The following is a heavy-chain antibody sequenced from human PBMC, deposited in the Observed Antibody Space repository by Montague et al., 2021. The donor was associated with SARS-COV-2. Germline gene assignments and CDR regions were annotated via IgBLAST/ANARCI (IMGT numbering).Heavy chain of an antibody. V-gene: IGHV4-59*01. J-gene: IGHJ6*02. CDR1: GGSISGYY. D-gene: IGHD2-8*01. CDR3: ARLLRSCTNGVCRTYYYYAMDV. Sequence: SETLSLTCTVSGGSISGYYWSWIRQPPGKGLEWIGYIYYSGSTKYNPFLERRVTVSVDRSKNQVSLKLSSVTAADTAVYYCARLLRSCTNGVCRTYYYYAMDVGGQGTTVTVSS. CDR2: IYYSGST.